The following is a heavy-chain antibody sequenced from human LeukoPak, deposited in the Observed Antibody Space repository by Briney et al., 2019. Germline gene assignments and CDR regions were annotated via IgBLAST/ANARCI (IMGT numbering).Heavy chain of an antibody. Sequence: KTSETLSLTCAVYGGSFSGYYWSWIRQPPGKGLEWIGEINHSGSTNYNPSLKSRVTISVDTSKNQFSLKLSSVTAADTAVYYCARGPGNSYGRDYWGQGTLVTVSS. CDR1: GGSFSGYY. D-gene: IGHD5-18*01. CDR3: ARGPGNSYGRDY. V-gene: IGHV4-34*01. J-gene: IGHJ4*02. CDR2: INHSGST.